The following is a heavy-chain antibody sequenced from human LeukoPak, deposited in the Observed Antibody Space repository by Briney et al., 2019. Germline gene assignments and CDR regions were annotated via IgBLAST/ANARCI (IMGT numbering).Heavy chain of an antibody. J-gene: IGHJ4*02. CDR1: GYTFTSNG. CDR3: AEGIRYSFER. V-gene: IGHV1-18*01. CDR2: ISTSKGNT. D-gene: IGHD3-9*01. Sequence: ASVKVSCKASGYTFTSNGISWVRQAPGQGLEWMGWISTSKGNTNYAQKFQGRVTMTRDTSTSTAYMELRGLRSDDTAVFQSAEGIRYSFERWGQGSLVTVSS.